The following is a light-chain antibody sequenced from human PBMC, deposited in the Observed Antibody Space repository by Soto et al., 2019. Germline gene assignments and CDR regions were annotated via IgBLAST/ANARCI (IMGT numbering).Light chain of an antibody. J-gene: IGLJ1*01. Sequence: QSVLTQPASVSGSPGQSITISCTRTISDVGGNKFVSWYQQYPGKAPKLMLCDVSNRPSGVSNRFSGSKSGNTASLTISGLQAEDEADYYCSSFAGSNYVFGTGTKVTVL. V-gene: IGLV2-14*03. CDR2: DVS. CDR3: SSFAGSNYV. CDR1: ISDVGGNKF.